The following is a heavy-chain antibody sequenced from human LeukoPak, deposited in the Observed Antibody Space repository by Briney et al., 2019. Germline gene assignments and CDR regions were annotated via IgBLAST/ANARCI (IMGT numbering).Heavy chain of an antibody. Sequence: SVKVSCKASGFTFTSSAMQWVRQARGQRLEWIGWIVVGSGNTNYAQKFQERVTITRDMSTSTAYMELSSLRSEDTAVYYCAAEAMDEYYYYGMDVWGQGTTVTVSS. CDR2: IVVGSGNT. CDR1: GFTFTSSA. D-gene: IGHD5-18*01. CDR3: AAEAMDEYYYYGMDV. J-gene: IGHJ6*02. V-gene: IGHV1-58*02.